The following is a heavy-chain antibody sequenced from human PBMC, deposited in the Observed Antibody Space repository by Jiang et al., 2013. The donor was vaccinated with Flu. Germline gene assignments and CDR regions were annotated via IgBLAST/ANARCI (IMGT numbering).Heavy chain of an antibody. Sequence: FSLSTSGVGXGWIRQPPGKALEWLALIYWDDDKRYSPSLKSRLTITKDTSKNQVVLTMTNMDPVDTATYYCARMDYDFWSGSYYFDYWGQGTLVTVSS. CDR1: FSLSTSGVG. CDR2: IYWDDDK. CDR3: ARMDYDFWSGSYYFDY. D-gene: IGHD3-3*01. V-gene: IGHV2-5*02. J-gene: IGHJ4*02.